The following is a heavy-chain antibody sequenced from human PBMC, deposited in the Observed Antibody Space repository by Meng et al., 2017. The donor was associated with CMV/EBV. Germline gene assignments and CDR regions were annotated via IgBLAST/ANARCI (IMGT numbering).Heavy chain of an antibody. Sequence: PGSGPGLVKPSQTLSLTCTVSAGSISSGDYYWSWIRQPPGKGLEWIGYIYYSGSTYYNPSLKSRVTISVDTYKHQFSMKLSSVTAADTAVYYCARVTSRVAGAFDYWGQGTLVPVSS. J-gene: IGHJ4*02. CDR2: IYYSGST. V-gene: IGHV4-30-4*08. CDR1: AGSISSGDYY. CDR3: ARVTSRVAGAFDY. D-gene: IGHD1-14*01.